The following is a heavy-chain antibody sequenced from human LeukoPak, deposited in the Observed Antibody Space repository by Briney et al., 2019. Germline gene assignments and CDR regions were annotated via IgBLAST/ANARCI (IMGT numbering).Heavy chain of an antibody. V-gene: IGHV4-31*03. CDR3: ARGWGESWPFDY. Sequence: SQTLSLTCTVSGGSISSGGYYWSWLRQHPGKGLEWIGYIYYSGSTYYNPSLKSRVTISVDTSKNQFSLKLSSVTAADTAVYYCARGWGESWPFDYWGQGTLVTVSS. CDR1: GGSISSGGYY. J-gene: IGHJ4*02. D-gene: IGHD7-27*01. CDR2: IYYSGST.